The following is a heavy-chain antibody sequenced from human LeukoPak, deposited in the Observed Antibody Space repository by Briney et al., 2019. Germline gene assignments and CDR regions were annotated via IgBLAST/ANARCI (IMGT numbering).Heavy chain of an antibody. CDR3: ARGTGYYYGSGSYSHFDY. V-gene: IGHV1-8*01. CDR1: GYTFTSYD. Sequence: ASVKVSCKASGYTFTSYDINWVRQATGQGLEWMGWMNPNSGNTGYAQKFQGRVTMTRNTSISTAYMELSSLRSEDTAVYYCARGTGYYYGSGSYSHFDYWGQGTPVTVSS. CDR2: MNPNSGNT. J-gene: IGHJ4*02. D-gene: IGHD3-10*01.